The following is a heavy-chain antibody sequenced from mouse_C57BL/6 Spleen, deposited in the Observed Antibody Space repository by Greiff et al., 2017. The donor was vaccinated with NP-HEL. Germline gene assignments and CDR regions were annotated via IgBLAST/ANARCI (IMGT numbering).Heavy chain of an antibody. CDR2: ISSGGSYT. D-gene: IGHD3-2*02. Sequence: EVQGVESGGDLVKPGGSLKLSCAASGFTFSSYGMSWVRQTPDKRLEWVATISSGGSYTYYPDSVKGRFTISRDNAKNTPYLQLSSRQSEDTAVYYCARNGDTVGQAWFAYWGQGTLVTVSA. V-gene: IGHV5-6*01. J-gene: IGHJ3*01. CDR3: ARNGDTVGQAWFAY. CDR1: GFTFSSYG.